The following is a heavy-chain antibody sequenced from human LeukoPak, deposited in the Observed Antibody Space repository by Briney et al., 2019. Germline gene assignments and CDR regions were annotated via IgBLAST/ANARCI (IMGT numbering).Heavy chain of an antibody. V-gene: IGHV4-39*07. Sequence: SETLSLTCTVSGGSISSSSYYWGWIRQPPGKGLEWIGSIYYSGSTYYNPSLKSRVTISVDTSKNQFSLKLSSVTAADTAVYYCARDVSVRGPGTYAFDIWGQGTMVTVSS. CDR1: GGSISSSSYY. D-gene: IGHD3-10*01. CDR3: ARDVSVRGPGTYAFDI. J-gene: IGHJ3*02. CDR2: IYYSGST.